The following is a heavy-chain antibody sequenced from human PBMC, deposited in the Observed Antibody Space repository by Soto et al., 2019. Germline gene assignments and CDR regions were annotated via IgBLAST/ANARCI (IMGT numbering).Heavy chain of an antibody. D-gene: IGHD2-15*01. CDR3: VRCPQGNIVVVVAADPYYFDY. J-gene: IGHJ4*02. Sequence: GGSLRLSCAASGFTFSSYSMNWVRQAPGKGLEWVSSISSSSSYIYYADSVKGRFTISRDNAKNSLYLQMNSLRAEDTAVYYCVRCPQGNIVVVVAADPYYFDYWGQGTLVTVSS. CDR1: GFTFSSYS. CDR2: ISSSSSYI. V-gene: IGHV3-21*01.